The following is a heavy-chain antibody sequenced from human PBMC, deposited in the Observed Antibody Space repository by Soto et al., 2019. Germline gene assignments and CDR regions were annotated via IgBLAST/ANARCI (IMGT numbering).Heavy chain of an antibody. V-gene: IGHV4-34*01. CDR1: GGSFSGYY. D-gene: IGHD3-10*01. CDR3: ARRRYGSGSYYEGAYYYYGMDV. J-gene: IGHJ6*02. CDR2: INHSGST. Sequence: QVQLQQWGAGLLKPSETLSLTCAVYGGSFSGYYWSWIRQPPGKGLEWIGEINHSGSTNYNPSLKRRGTIPVDTSKNEFSLQLSSVTAADTAVYYCARRRYGSGSYYEGAYYYYGMDVWGQGTTVTVSS.